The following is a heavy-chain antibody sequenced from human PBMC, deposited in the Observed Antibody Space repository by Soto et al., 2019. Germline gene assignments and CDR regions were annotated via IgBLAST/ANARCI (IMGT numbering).Heavy chain of an antibody. CDR2: VYYTGST. CDR1: GDTIRCSY. V-gene: IGHV4-59*01. Sequence: SETPSLTCLVSGDTIRCSYLSWLRPSPGKGLEWLGYVYYTGSTNYSPSLRSRVSISVDTSKNEFSLRLSSVTAADTAVYFCARSVAVPGAHIDYWGQGTQVTVSS. D-gene: IGHD6-19*01. J-gene: IGHJ4*02. CDR3: ARSVAVPGAHIDY.